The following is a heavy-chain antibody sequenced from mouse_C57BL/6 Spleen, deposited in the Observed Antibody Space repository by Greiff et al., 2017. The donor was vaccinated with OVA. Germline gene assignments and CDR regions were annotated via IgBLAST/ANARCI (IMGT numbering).Heavy chain of an antibody. Sequence: VQLQQPGAELVMPGASVKLSCKASGYTFTSYWMHWVKQRPGQGLEWIGEIDPSDSYTNSNQKFKGKSTLTVDKSSSSAYMQLSSLTSEDSAVDYCARGGNYEWYFDVWGTGTTVTVSS. V-gene: IGHV1-69*01. CDR2: IDPSDSYT. CDR3: ARGGNYEWYFDV. D-gene: IGHD2-1*01. CDR1: GYTFTSYW. J-gene: IGHJ1*03.